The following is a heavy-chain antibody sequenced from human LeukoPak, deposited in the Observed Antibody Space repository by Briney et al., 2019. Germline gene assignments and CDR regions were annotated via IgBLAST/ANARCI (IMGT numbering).Heavy chain of an antibody. CDR2: IYTSGST. V-gene: IGHV4-4*07. D-gene: IGHD6-13*01. Sequence: SETLSLTCTVSGGSISSYYWSWIRQPAGKGLEWIGRIYTSGSTNYNPSLTSRVTMSVDTSKNQFSLKLSSVTAADTAVYYCARDGYSSSWKAFDIWGQGTMVTVSS. CDR3: ARDGYSSSWKAFDI. J-gene: IGHJ3*02. CDR1: GGSISSYY.